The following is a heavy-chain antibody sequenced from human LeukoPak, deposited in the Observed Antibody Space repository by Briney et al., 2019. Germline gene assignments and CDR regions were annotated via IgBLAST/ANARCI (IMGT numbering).Heavy chain of an antibody. J-gene: IGHJ4*02. CDR3: ARDRRLDGSGSYAY. D-gene: IGHD3-10*01. V-gene: IGHV1-2*02. CDR2: IDPNSGGT. CDR1: GYTFTGYY. Sequence: GASGKVSCKAYGYTFTGYYVHGVRQAPGQGLEWMGGIDPNSGGTNYAQRFQGRVTMTRDTAISTAYMELSRLRSDDTAVYYCARDRRLDGSGSYAYWGQGTLVTVSS.